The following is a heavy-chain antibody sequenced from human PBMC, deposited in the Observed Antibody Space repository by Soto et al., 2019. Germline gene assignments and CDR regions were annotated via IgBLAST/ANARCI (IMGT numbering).Heavy chain of an antibody. CDR2: IYHSGST. Sequence: SETLSLTCTVSSSPINSRYYWGWIRQTPGKGLEWVASIYHSGSTHYNPSLKSRATISVDTSNNQFSLRLSSVTAADTATYYCARNTSRGNFDYWGQGTQVTVSS. CDR1: SSPINSRYY. V-gene: IGHV4-38-2*02. CDR3: ARNTSRGNFDY. D-gene: IGHD3-16*01. J-gene: IGHJ4*02.